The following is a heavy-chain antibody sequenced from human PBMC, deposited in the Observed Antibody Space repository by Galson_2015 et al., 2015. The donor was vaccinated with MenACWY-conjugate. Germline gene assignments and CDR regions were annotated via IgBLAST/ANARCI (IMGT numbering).Heavy chain of an antibody. V-gene: IGHV5-51*01. CDR1: GYIFTTYW. J-gene: IGHJ6*02. CDR3: ARHPPGGRGMDV. Sequence: QSGAEVKKPGESLQISCTASGYIFTTYWIAWVRQMPGKGLEWMGLIDPHNSNTRYSPSFQGQVTISADESISTAFLQWSSLKASDTAMYYCARHPPGGRGMDVWGRGTTVTVSS. D-gene: IGHD1-26*01. CDR2: IDPHNSNT.